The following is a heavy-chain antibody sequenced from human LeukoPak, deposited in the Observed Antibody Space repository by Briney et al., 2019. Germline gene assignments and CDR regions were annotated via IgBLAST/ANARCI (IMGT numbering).Heavy chain of an antibody. J-gene: IGHJ4*02. D-gene: IGHD3-10*01. V-gene: IGHV4-34*01. CDR1: GGSFSGFY. Sequence: KPSETLSLTCAVYGGSFSGFYWSWIRQPPGKGLEWIGEINHSGSTNYNPSLKSRVTISVDTSENQFSLKLSSVTAADTAVYYCARVNYGSATKEDYWGQGTLVTVSS. CDR3: ARVNYGSATKEDY. CDR2: INHSGST.